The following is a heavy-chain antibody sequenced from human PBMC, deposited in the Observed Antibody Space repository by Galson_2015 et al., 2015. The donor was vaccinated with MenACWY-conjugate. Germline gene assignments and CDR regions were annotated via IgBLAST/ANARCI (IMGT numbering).Heavy chain of an antibody. J-gene: IGHJ6*02. CDR3: ARGGDYSSYYYYGIDV. CDR2: ISSSSSNT. V-gene: IGHV3-48*04. Sequence: SLRLSCAASGFTFSGYSMNWVRQAPGKGLEWVSYISSSSSNTLYADSVKGRFTIFRDTAKSSLYLQMYSLRAEDTAVYYCARGGDYSSYYYYGIDVWGQGTTVTVSS. CDR1: GFTFSGYS. D-gene: IGHD4-17*01.